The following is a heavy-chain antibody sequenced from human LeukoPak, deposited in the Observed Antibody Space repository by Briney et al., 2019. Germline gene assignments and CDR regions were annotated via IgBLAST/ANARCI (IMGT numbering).Heavy chain of an antibody. CDR3: VRDFNWAFDY. Sequence: SQTLSLTCAISGDSVSSKSVSWNWIRQSPSRGLEYLGRTRYRSTWNTFYSSSVQGRVTINADTSRNQVSLRLNSVTPEDTALYYCVRDFNWAFDYWAQGTLVTVSS. V-gene: IGHV6-1*01. CDR1: GDSVSSKSVS. CDR2: TRYRSTWNT. J-gene: IGHJ4*02. D-gene: IGHD7-27*01.